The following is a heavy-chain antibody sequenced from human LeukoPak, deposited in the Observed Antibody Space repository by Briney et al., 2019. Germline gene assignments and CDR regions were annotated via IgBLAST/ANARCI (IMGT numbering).Heavy chain of an antibody. CDR3: ASSYYYDGDY. CDR2: INQEGSEK. D-gene: IGHD3-22*01. CDR1: GCTFNIYW. Sequence: PGGSLRLSCAASGCTFNIYWRTWVRQAPGRGLEGVANINQEGSEKNYVDCVKGRFSISRDNAKNYTYLQMNSLRDDDTALYYCASSYYYDGDYWGQGTLVTVSS. V-gene: IGHV3-7*01. J-gene: IGHJ4*02.